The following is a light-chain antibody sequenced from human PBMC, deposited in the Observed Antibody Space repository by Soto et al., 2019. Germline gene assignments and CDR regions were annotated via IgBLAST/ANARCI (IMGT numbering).Light chain of an antibody. CDR2: GAS. CDR3: QQYGSSPQGT. J-gene: IGKJ1*01. V-gene: IGKV3-20*01. CDR1: QSVSSSY. Sequence: EIVFTQSPGTLSLSPGERATLSCRASQSVSSSYLAWYQQKPGQAPRLLIYGASSRATGIPDRFSGSGSGTDFTLTISRLXPEDFAVYYCQQYGSSPQGTFGQGTKVDIK.